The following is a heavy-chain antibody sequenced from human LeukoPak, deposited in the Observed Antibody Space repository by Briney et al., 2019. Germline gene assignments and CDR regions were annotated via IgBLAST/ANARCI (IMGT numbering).Heavy chain of an antibody. CDR3: ARVKSGYESSYYFDY. CDR2: IYYSGST. J-gene: IGHJ4*02. V-gene: IGHV4-59*08. Sequence: SETLSLTCTVSGGSISSYYWSWIRQPPGKGLEWIGNIYYSGSTNYNASLKSRVTISVDTSKNQFSLKLSSVTAADTAVYYCARVKSGYESSYYFDYWGQGTLVTVSS. CDR1: GGSISSYY. D-gene: IGHD5-12*01.